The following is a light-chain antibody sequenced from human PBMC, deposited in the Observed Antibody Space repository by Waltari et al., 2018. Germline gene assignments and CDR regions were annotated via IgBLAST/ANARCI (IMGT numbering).Light chain of an antibody. J-gene: IGKJ2*01. CDR1: QNVLYSSNNKNY. V-gene: IGKV4-1*01. Sequence: DIVMTQSPDSLAVSLGERAIINCKSSQNVLYSSNNKNYLAWYQQKPGQSPNLLIYWASTRESGVPDRFSGSGSGTDFTLTISSLQAEDVAVYYCQQYYSTPYTFGQGTKLEIK. CDR3: QQYYSTPYT. CDR2: WAS.